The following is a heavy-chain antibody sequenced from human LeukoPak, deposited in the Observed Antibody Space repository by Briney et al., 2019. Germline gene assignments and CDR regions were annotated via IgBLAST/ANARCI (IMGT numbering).Heavy chain of an antibody. CDR3: VGDSFGYTYSYAGRNWFEP. J-gene: IGHJ5*02. V-gene: IGHV4-59*01. Sequence: KPSETLSLSCTVSGGSISRYYWNWIRQAPGKGLEWIANIHYSGSTNYNPSLKSRVTISLDTSKNQFSLTLSSVTAADTAVYYCVGDSFGYTYSYAGRNWFEPWGQGTLVTVSS. CDR1: GGSISRYY. CDR2: IHYSGST. D-gene: IGHD5-18*01.